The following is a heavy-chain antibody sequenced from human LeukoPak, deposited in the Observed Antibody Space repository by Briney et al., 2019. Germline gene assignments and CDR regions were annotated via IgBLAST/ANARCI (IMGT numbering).Heavy chain of an antibody. V-gene: IGHV4-61*01. CDR2: IYYSCST. CDR3: ARSDCSGGSCYINFDY. J-gene: IGHJ4*02. D-gene: IGHD2-15*01. CDR1: GGSISSISNYH. Sequence: PSETLSLTCIFSGGSISSISNYHRSWIRQPPGKGLECLGYIYYSCSTNYNPSLKSRVTISIDTSKNQFSLKLISVTAADTAVYYCARSDCSGGSCYINFDYWGQGTLVTVSS.